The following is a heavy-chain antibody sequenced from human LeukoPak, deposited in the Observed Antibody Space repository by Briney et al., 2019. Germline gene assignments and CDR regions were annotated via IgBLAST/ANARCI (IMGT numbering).Heavy chain of an antibody. D-gene: IGHD6-6*01. CDR3: ARAPPYSSSPEYFQH. Sequence: PSQTLSLTCIVSGGSISSGSYYWSWIRQPAGKGLEWIGRMYTSGSTNYNPSLKSRDTISVDTSKNHFSLKLSSVAAADTAVYYCARAPPYSSSPEYFQHWGQGTLVTVSS. J-gene: IGHJ1*01. CDR1: GGSISSGSYY. CDR2: MYTSGST. V-gene: IGHV4-61*02.